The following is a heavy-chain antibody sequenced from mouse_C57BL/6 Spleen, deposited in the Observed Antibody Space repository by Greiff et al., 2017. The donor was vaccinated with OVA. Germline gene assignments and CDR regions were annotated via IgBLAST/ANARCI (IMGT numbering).Heavy chain of an antibody. CDR3: ASPYYSNYYAMDY. CDR2: INPNYGTT. D-gene: IGHD2-5*01. CDR1: GYSFTDYN. Sequence: VQLKESGPELVKPGASVKISCKASGYSFTDYNMTWVKQSNGKSLEWIGVINPNYGTTSYNQKFKGKATLTVDQSSSTAYMQLNSLTSEDSAVYYCASPYYSNYYAMDYWGQGTSVTGSS. V-gene: IGHV1-39*01. J-gene: IGHJ4*01.